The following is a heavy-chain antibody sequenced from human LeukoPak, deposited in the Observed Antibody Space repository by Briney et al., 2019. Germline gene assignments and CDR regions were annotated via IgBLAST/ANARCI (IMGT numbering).Heavy chain of an antibody. Sequence: ASEKVSCKASGYTFTSYGISWVRQAPGQGLEWMGWISAYNGNTNYAQKLQGRVTMTTDTSTSTAYMELRSLRSDDTAVYYCARDGYYDSSGYYGNSDYWGQGTLVIVSS. V-gene: IGHV1-18*01. J-gene: IGHJ4*02. D-gene: IGHD3-22*01. CDR3: ARDGYYDSSGYYGNSDY. CDR2: ISAYNGNT. CDR1: GYTFTSYG.